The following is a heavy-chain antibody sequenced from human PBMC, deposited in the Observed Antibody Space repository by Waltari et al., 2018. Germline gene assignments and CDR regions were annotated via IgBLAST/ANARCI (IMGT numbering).Heavy chain of an antibody. J-gene: IGHJ3*02. CDR1: GGSISSSSSY. CDR2: IYYSGST. CDR3: ARQVPNDAFDI. D-gene: IGHD2-2*01. Sequence: QLQLQESGPGLVKPSETLSLTCTVSGGSISSSSSYWGWIRQPPGKGLEWIGSIYYSGSTYYNPSLKSRVTISVDTSKNQFSLKLSSVTAADTAVYYCARQVPNDAFDIWGQGTMVTVSS. V-gene: IGHV4-39*01.